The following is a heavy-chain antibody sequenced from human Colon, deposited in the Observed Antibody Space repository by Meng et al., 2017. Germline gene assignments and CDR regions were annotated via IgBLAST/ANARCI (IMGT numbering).Heavy chain of an antibody. D-gene: IGHD2-2*01. CDR3: ARNPVIPDARTFDL. CDR2: VHSSGTT. J-gene: IGHJ5*02. CDR1: HGSVNSEHYY. Sequence: QVQLQESGPRLVKPSQTLSLTCTVSHGSVNSEHYYWTWIHQPPGKGPEWPGYVHSSGTTYYTPALKSRLAMSLDTSKNQFSLRLTSVTAADTAVYYCARNPVIPDARTFDLWGQGALVTVSS. V-gene: IGHV4-30-4*01.